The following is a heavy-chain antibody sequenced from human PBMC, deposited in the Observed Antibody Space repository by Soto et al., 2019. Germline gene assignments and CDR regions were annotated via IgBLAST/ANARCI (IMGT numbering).Heavy chain of an antibody. CDR1: GFTFSSYS. CDR2: ISTSSSII. CDR3: ARIASSGYYAMDV. V-gene: IGHV3-48*04. J-gene: IGHJ6*02. Sequence: GVSLSLSCAASGFTFSSYSMNWVRQAPGRGLEWVSFISTSSSIIYYADSVKGRFTISRDNAKNSLSLQMNSLRAEDTAVYYCARIASSGYYAMDVWGQGTTVTVSS. D-gene: IGHD3-3*01.